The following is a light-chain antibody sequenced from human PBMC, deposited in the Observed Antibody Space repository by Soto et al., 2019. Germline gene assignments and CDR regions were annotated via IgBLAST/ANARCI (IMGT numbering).Light chain of an antibody. CDR1: QSVSRSY. J-gene: IGKJ2*01. V-gene: IGKV3-20*01. CDR2: ATS. Sequence: EIVLTQSPGTLSLSPGERATLSCRASQSVSRSYLAWYQQNPGQPPSLLIYATSSRATGIPDRFSGSGSGTDLPLTIRRLEPEDFAVYYCQQYGSSPYTFGQGTKLEIK. CDR3: QQYGSSPYT.